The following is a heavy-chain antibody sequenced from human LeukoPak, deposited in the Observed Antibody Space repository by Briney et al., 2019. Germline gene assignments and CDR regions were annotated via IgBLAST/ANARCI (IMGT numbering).Heavy chain of an antibody. CDR1: GGSFSGYY. Sequence: PSETLSVTCAVYGGSFSGYYWSWIRQPPGKGVEWIGYIYYSGSTNYNPSLKSRVTISVETSKNQFSLKLSSVTAADTAVYYCARARGYSGYAYFDYWGQGTLVTVSS. D-gene: IGHD5-12*01. CDR2: IYYSGST. J-gene: IGHJ4*02. V-gene: IGHV4-59*01. CDR3: ARARGYSGYAYFDY.